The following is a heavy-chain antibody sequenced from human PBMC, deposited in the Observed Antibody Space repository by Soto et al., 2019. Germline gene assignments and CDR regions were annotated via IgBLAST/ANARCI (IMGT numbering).Heavy chain of an antibody. CDR1: GFTFSSYA. CDR3: AKCPRTLDCTNGVCYTLGYYFDY. Sequence: PGGSLRLSCAASGFTFSSYAMSWVRQAPGKGLEWVSAISGSGGSTYYADSVKGRFTISRDNSKNTLYLQMNSLRAEDTAVYYCAKCPRTLDCTNGVCYTLGYYFDYWGQGTLVTVSS. J-gene: IGHJ4*02. D-gene: IGHD2-8*01. CDR2: ISGSGGST. V-gene: IGHV3-23*01.